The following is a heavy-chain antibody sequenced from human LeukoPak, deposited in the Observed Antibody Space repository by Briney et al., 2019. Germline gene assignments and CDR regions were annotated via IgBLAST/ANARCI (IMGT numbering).Heavy chain of an antibody. J-gene: IGHJ4*02. D-gene: IGHD3-22*01. CDR1: GGSFSGYY. CDR3: ARGSGLNYYDSSGYYASLDY. V-gene: IGHV4-34*01. CDR2: INHSGST. Sequence: PSETLSLTCAVYGGSFSGYYWSWIRQPPGKGLEWIGEINHSGSTNYNPSLKSRVTISVDTSKNQFSLKLSSVTAPDTAVYYCARGSGLNYYDSSGYYASLDYWGQGTLVTVSS.